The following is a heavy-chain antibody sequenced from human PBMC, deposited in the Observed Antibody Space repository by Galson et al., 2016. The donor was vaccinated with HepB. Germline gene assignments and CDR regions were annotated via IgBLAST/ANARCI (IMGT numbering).Heavy chain of an antibody. CDR1: GFTFSNAW. CDR2: IKGKTDGGTT. D-gene: IGHD3-10*01. J-gene: IGHJ6*03. V-gene: IGHV3-15*01. CDR3: TTGFTLYGSGGYYSYYYYYYMDV. Sequence: SLRLSCAASGFTFSNAWMSWVRQAPGKGLEWVGRIKGKTDGGTTDYAAPVKGRFTISRDDSKNTLYLQMNSLKTEDTAVYYCTTGFTLYGSGGYYSYYYYYYMDVWGKGTTVTVSS.